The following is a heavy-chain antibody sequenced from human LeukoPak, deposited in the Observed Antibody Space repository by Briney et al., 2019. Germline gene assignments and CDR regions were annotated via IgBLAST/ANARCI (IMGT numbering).Heavy chain of an antibody. J-gene: IGHJ5*02. CDR2: ISGSGGST. Sequence: GGTLRLSCAASGFTFGSYGMSWVRQAPGKGLEWVSAISGSGGSTYYADSVKGRFTISRDNSKNTLYLQMNSLRAEDTAVYYCAKEVGAAAGNWFDPWGQGTLVTVSS. V-gene: IGHV3-23*01. CDR3: AKEVGAAAGNWFDP. CDR1: GFTFGSYG. D-gene: IGHD6-13*01.